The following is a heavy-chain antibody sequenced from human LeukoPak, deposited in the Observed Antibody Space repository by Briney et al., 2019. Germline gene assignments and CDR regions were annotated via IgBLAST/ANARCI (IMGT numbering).Heavy chain of an antibody. CDR1: GYSENFYG. J-gene: IGHJ4*02. CDR2: ISAQHGQT. Sequence: ASVKVSCKTSGYSENFYGITWVRQVAGQGLEWMGWISAQHGQTEYAPNSQDRVTMTTDTYANTAYMELRSLRSDDTAVYYCARDLHGYSYGYDYWGQGTLVTVSS. D-gene: IGHD5-18*01. V-gene: IGHV1-18*01. CDR3: ARDLHGYSYGYDY.